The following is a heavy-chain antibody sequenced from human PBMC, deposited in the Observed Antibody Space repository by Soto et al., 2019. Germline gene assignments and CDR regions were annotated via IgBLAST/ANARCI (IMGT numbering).Heavy chain of an antibody. CDR2: ISRSSTGI. D-gene: IGHD3-10*01. J-gene: IGHJ6*02. V-gene: IGHV3-48*02. CDR1: GFTDSLYS. Sequence: EVQLVESGGGLVQPGGSLRLSCAASGFTDSLYSMSWVRQAPGKGLEWVSYISRSSTGIHYADSVKVRFTISRDVATNSMHLQMNSLRDGETAVYYCARSVTWGLDVWGQGTTVSISS. CDR3: ARSVTWGLDV.